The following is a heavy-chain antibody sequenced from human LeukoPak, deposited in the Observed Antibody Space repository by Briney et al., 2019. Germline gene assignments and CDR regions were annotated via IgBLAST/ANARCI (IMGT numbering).Heavy chain of an antibody. J-gene: IGHJ5*02. CDR1: GGSFSGYY. V-gene: IGHV4-34*01. CDR2: INHSGST. Sequence: SETLSFTCAVYGGSFSGYYWSWIRQPPGKGLEWIGEINHSGSTNYNPSLKSRVTISVDTSKNQFSLKLSSVTAADTAVYYCVSEPFGSGGWFDPWGQGTLVTVSS. D-gene: IGHD3-3*02. CDR3: VSEPFGSGGWFDP.